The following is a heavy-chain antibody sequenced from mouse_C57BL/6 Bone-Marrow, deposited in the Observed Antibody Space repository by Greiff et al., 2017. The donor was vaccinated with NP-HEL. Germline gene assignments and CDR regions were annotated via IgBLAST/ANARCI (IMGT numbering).Heavy chain of an antibody. J-gene: IGHJ2*01. CDR3: ARDWVFDY. Sequence: EVQLVGSGGGLVKPGESLKLSCAASGFTFSSYAMSWVRQTPEKRLEWVATISDGGSYTYYPDNVKGRFTISRDNAKNNLYLQMSHLKSEDTAMYYCARDWVFDYWGQGTTLTVSS. CDR2: ISDGGSYT. CDR1: GFTFSSYA. V-gene: IGHV5-4*01.